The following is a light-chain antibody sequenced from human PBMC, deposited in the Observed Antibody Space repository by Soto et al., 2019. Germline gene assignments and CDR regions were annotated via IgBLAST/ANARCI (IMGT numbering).Light chain of an antibody. CDR3: QQYAFWPYT. J-gene: IGKJ2*01. Sequence: ETVMTQSPDTLSVSPGERATLSCRASQSVRSSLAWYQQKPGQAPRLLIYGASTRATDIPPRFSGSGSGTEFTLAIDSLQSEDFAVYYCQQYAFWPYTFGQGTKLDIQ. V-gene: IGKV3-15*01. CDR1: QSVRSS. CDR2: GAS.